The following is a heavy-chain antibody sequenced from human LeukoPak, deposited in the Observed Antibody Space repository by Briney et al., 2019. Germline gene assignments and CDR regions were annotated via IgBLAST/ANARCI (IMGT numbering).Heavy chain of an antibody. CDR3: ARTPRFLGAFDI. V-gene: IGHV1-2*02. D-gene: IGHD3-3*01. CDR2: INPNSGGT. CDR1: GYTFTGYY. Sequence: ASVKVPCKASGYTFTGYYMHWVRQAPGQGLEWMGWINPNSGGTNYAQRFQGRVTMTRDTSISTAYMELSRLRSDDTAVYYCARTPRFLGAFDIWGQGTMVTVSS. J-gene: IGHJ3*02.